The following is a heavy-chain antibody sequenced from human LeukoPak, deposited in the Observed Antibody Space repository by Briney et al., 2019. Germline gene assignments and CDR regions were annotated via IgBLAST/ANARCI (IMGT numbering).Heavy chain of an antibody. D-gene: IGHD3-10*01. J-gene: IGHJ4*02. V-gene: IGHV3-30-3*01. Sequence: GGSLRLSCAASGFTFSSYAMHWVRQAPGKGLEWVAVISYDGSNKYYADSVKGRFTISRDNVKNTLYLQMNNLRAEDTAVYYCARHMVRGTDQKHFDYWGQGTLVTVSS. CDR2: ISYDGSNK. CDR3: ARHMVRGTDQKHFDY. CDR1: GFTFSSYA.